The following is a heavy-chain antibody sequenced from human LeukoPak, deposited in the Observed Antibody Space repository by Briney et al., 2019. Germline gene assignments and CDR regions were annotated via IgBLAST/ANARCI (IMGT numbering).Heavy chain of an antibody. CDR3: ARVQYYDSLDNYYYGMDV. D-gene: IGHD3-22*01. J-gene: IGHJ6*02. CDR1: GGTFSSYA. Sequence: SVKVSCKASGGTFSSYAISWVRQAPGQGLEWMGGIIPIFGTANYAQKFQGRVTITADESTSTAYMELSSLRSEDTAVYYCARVQYYDSLDNYYYGMDVWGQGTTVTVSS. CDR2: IIPIFGTA. V-gene: IGHV1-69*13.